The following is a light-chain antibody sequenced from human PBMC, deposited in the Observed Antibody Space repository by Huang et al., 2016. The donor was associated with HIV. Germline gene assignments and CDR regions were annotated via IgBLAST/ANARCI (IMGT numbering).Light chain of an antibody. Sequence: DIQMTQSPSSLSASVGDRVTITRRASQSITTYLNWYQQKPGKAPTLLIYATDSLQSGVPSRFSGRGSGTEFTLTISSLQPDDFATYYCQQGYTTSWTFGPGTKVE. V-gene: IGKV1-39*01. J-gene: IGKJ1*01. CDR1: QSITTY. CDR2: ATD. CDR3: QQGYTTSWT.